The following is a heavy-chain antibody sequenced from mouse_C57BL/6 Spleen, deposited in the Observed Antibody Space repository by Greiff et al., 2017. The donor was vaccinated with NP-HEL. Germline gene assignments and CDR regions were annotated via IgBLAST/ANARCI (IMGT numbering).Heavy chain of an antibody. CDR1: GFTFSSYT. CDR2: ISGGGGNT. D-gene: IGHD2-1*01. J-gene: IGHJ1*03. CDR3: ARREGNGYFDV. Sequence: EVKLLESGGGLVKPGGSLKLSCAASGFTFSSYTMSWVRQTPEKRLEWVATISGGGGNTYYPDSVKGRFTISRDNAKNTLYLQMSSLRSEDTALYYCARREGNGYFDVWGTGTTVTVSS. V-gene: IGHV5-9*01.